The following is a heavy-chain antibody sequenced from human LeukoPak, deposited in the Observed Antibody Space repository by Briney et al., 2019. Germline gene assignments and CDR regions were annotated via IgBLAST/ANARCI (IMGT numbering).Heavy chain of an antibody. CDR1: GFTFSSYS. CDR3: ARGIVGAYYFDY. D-gene: IGHD1-26*01. CDR2: ISSSSSYI. J-gene: IGHJ4*02. V-gene: IGHV3-21*01. Sequence: GGSLRLSCAASGFTFSSYSMNWVRQAPGKGLEWVSSISSSSSYIYYADSVKGRFTISRDNAKNSLYLQMNSLRAEDTAVYYCARGIVGAYYFDYWGQGTLVAVSS.